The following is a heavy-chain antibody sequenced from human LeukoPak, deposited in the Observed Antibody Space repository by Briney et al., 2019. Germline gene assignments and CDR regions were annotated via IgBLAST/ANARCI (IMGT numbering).Heavy chain of an antibody. CDR2: INTHGNIT. V-gene: IGHV3-74*01. J-gene: IGHJ4*02. Sequence: GGSLRLSCAASGFTFSSYWMHWVRQPPGKGLVWVSRINTHGNITNYADSVKGRFTISRDNAKNTLYLQMNSPRAEDTAVYYCASRISSGNYFFDYWGQGALVTVSS. CDR3: ASRISSGNYFFDY. D-gene: IGHD1-26*01. CDR1: GFTFSSYW.